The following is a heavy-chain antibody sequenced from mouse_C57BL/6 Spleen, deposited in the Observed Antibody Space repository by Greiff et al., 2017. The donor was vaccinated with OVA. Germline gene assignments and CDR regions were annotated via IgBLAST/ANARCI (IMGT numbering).Heavy chain of an antibody. CDR2: INSDGGST. CDR1: EYEFPSHD. CDR3: ARQSWDYAMDY. Sequence: EVHLVASGGGLVQPGESLKLSCESNEYEFPSHDMSWVRKTPEKRLELVAAINSDGGSTYYPDTMERRFIISRDNTKKTLYLQMSSLRSEDTAVYYCARQSWDYAMDYWGQGTSVTVSS. V-gene: IGHV5-2*01. J-gene: IGHJ4*01.